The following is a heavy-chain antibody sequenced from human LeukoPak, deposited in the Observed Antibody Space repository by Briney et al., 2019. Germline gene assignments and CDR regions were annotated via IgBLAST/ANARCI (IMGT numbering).Heavy chain of an antibody. J-gene: IGHJ4*02. CDR1: GFTFSSYA. CDR3: ARLREIPVFGVVTKSTSYFDY. V-gene: IGHV3-9*01. D-gene: IGHD3-3*01. CDR2: ISWNSGSI. Sequence: GGSLRLSCAASGFTFSSYAMHWVRQAPGKGLEWVSGISWNSGSIGYADSVKGRFTISRDNAKNSLYLQMNSLRAEDTAVYYCARLREIPVFGVVTKSTSYFDYWGQGTLVTVSS.